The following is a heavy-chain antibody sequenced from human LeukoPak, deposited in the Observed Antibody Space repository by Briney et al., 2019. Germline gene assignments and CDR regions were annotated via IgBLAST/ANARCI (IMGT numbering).Heavy chain of an antibody. J-gene: IGHJ5*02. Sequence: GGSLRLSCAASGFSFSSYGMHWVRQAPGKGLEWVAFIRYDGSNKYYADSVKGRFTISRDNSKNTQYLQMNSMRADDTAVYCGAKPCSNYINWCDPWGQGTRVTVSS. CDR1: GFSFSSYG. V-gene: IGHV3-30*02. CDR3: AKPCSNYINWCDP. D-gene: IGHD4-11*01. CDR2: IRYDGSNK.